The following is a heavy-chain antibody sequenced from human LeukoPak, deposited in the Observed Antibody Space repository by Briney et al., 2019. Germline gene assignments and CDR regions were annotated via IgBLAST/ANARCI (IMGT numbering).Heavy chain of an antibody. V-gene: IGHV4-39*01. J-gene: IGHJ4*02. CDR1: GVSLSWNNYY. CDR3: ARHHHNCNRDY. Sequence: SETVLLHCTVSGVSLSWNNYYWAWIRQPPGKGLEWIGSIYYSGSTYYNPSLKSRVTISVDTSKNQFSLKLSSVTAADTAVYYGARHHHNCNRDYRGQGTLVTVSS. CDR2: IYYSGST. D-gene: IGHD1-1*01.